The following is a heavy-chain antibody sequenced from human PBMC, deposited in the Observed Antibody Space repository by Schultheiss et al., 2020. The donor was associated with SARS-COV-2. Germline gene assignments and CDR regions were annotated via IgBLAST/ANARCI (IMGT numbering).Heavy chain of an antibody. CDR3: ARDIFRLPRNFAGWYFDL. J-gene: IGHJ2*01. CDR2: IYYSGST. Sequence: SQTLSLTCTVSGGSVSSGSYYWSWIRQPPGKGLEWIGYIYYSGSTNYNPSLKSRVTISVDTSKNQFSLKLSSVTAADTAVYYCARDIFRLPRNFAGWYFDLWGRGTLVTVSS. CDR1: GGSVSSGSYY. D-gene: IGHD2-21*01. V-gene: IGHV4-61*01.